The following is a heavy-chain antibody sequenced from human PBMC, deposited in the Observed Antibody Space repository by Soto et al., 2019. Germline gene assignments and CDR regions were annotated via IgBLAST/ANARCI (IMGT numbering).Heavy chain of an antibody. J-gene: IGHJ5*02. V-gene: IGHV3-30*18. CDR3: AKPYYDYIWGSSPETWFDP. CDR2: ISYDGSNK. D-gene: IGHD3-16*01. CDR1: GFTFSSYG. Sequence: PGGSLRLSCAASGFTFSSYGMHWVRQASGKGLEWVAVISYDGSNKYYADSVKGRFTISRDNSKNTLYLQMNSLRAEDTAVYYCAKPYYDYIWGSSPETWFDPWGQRP.